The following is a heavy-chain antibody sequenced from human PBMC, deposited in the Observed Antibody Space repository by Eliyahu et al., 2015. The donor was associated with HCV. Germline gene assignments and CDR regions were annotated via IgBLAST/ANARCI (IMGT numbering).Heavy chain of an antibody. CDR2: IDHDGSRK. D-gene: IGHD3-10*01. Sequence: EVQLVESGGGLVQPGGSLRLSCAASGFTFRDYWMFWVRQVPGKGLVWVSRIDHDGSRKTYADSVKGRFTISRDNARNTLYLQMNSLTAEDTAVYYCVRSLYYDASDIWGQGTTVTVSA. V-gene: IGHV3-74*01. J-gene: IGHJ3*02. CDR1: GFTFRDYW. CDR3: VRSLYYDASDI.